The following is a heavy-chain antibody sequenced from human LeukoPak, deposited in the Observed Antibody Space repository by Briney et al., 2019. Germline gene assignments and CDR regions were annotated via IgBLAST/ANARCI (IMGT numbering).Heavy chain of an antibody. CDR1: GGSISSYY. D-gene: IGHD3-9*01. J-gene: IGHJ4*02. CDR3: ARNVPPLRYFDWLLVGSFDY. CDR2: IYYSGIT. V-gene: IGHV4-59*01. Sequence: PSETLSLTCTVSGGSISSYYWSWIRQPPGKGLEWIVYIYYSGITNYNPSLKGRVTISVDTSKNQFSLKLSSVTAADTAVYYCARNVPPLRYFDWLLVGSFDYWGQGTLVTVSS.